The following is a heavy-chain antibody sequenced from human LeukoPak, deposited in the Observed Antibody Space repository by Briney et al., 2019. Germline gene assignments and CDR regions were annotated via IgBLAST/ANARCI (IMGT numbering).Heavy chain of an antibody. V-gene: IGHV4-34*01. J-gene: IGHJ6*02. CDR3: ARDRGYSGYDSHYYGMDV. Sequence: SETLSLTCAVYGGSFSGYYWSWIRQPPGKGLEWIGEINHSGSTNYNPSLKSRVTISVDTSKNQFSLKLSSVTAADTAVYYCARDRGYSGYDSHYYGMDVWGQGTTVTVSS. D-gene: IGHD5-12*01. CDR2: INHSGST. CDR1: GGSFSGYY.